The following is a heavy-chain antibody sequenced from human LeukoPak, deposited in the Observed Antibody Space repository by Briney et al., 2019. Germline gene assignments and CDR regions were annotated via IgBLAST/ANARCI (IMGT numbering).Heavy chain of an antibody. CDR2: INHSGST. V-gene: IGHV4-34*01. Sequence: KASETLSLTCAVYGGSFSGYYWSWIRQPPGKGLEWIGEINHSGSTNYNPSLKSRVTISVDTSKNQFSLKLSSVTAADTAVYYCARLNTMVRGVTIFNFMAHFDYWGQGTLVTVSS. CDR1: GGSFSGYY. J-gene: IGHJ4*02. CDR3: ARLNTMVRGVTIFNFMAHFDY. D-gene: IGHD3-10*01.